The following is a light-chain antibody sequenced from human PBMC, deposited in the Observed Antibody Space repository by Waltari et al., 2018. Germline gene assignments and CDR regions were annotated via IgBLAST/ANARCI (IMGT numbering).Light chain of an antibody. V-gene: IGLV2-14*01. CDR1: SSDAGGYNY. Sequence: QSALTQPASVSGSPGQSITISCTGTSSDAGGYNYVSWYQQHPGKAPKLMIYVVSNRPSVVSNRFSGSKSGNTASLTISGLQAEDEADYYCSSYTSSSTRVFGGGTKLTVL. CDR3: SSYTSSSTRV. J-gene: IGLJ2*01. CDR2: VVS.